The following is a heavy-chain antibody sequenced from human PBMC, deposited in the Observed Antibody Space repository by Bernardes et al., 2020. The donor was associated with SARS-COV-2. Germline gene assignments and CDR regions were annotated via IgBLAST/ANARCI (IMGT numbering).Heavy chain of an antibody. CDR3: ATSPPVLHPHWFDP. CDR2: FDPEDGET. D-gene: IGHD1-1*01. Sequence: ASVKVSCKVSGYTLTELSMHWVRQAPGKGLEWMGGFDPEDGETIYAQKFQGRVTMTEDTSTDTAYMELSSLRSEDTAVYYCATSPPVLHPHWFDPWGQGTLLTVSS. J-gene: IGHJ5*02. V-gene: IGHV1-24*01. CDR1: GYTLTELS.